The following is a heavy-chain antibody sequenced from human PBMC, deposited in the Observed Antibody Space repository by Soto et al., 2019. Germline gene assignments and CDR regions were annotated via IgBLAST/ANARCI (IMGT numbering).Heavy chain of an antibody. Sequence: QVQLVQSGAEVKKAGASVKVSCKASGYTFTRYGFSWVRQAPGQGLEWMGLISAHKGNTNYPQKLQCRVTMTTDTSTSTAYMELRRLMSFGTAVDYCAIELWMGGTYNGMDFWGQGTTGTVAS. J-gene: IGHJ6*02. V-gene: IGHV1-18*01. D-gene: IGHD1-26*01. CDR3: AIELWMGGTYNGMDF. CDR1: GYTFTRYG. CDR2: ISAHKGNT.